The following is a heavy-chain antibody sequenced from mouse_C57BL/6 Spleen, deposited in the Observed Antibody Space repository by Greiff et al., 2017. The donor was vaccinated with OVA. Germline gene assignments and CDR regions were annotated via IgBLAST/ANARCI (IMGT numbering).Heavy chain of an antibody. CDR1: GYTFTSYG. CDR2: IYPRSGNT. CDR3: AREGAQATSDAWFAY. D-gene: IGHD3-2*02. J-gene: IGHJ3*01. V-gene: IGHV1-81*01. Sequence: VKLMESGAELARPGASVKLSCKASGYTFTSYGISWVKQRTGQGLEWIGEIYPRSGNTYYNEKFKGKATLTADKSSSTAYMELRSLTSEDSAVYFCAREGAQATSDAWFAYWGQGTLVTVSA.